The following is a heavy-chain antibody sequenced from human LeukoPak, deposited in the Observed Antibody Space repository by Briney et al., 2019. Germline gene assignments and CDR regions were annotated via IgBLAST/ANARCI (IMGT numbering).Heavy chain of an antibody. V-gene: IGHV4-4*02. J-gene: IGHJ4*02. CDR2: IHRSGST. CDR3: AREIVGGFNPGAY. Sequence: ASETLSLTCTVSPDSTTSNFWSWVRQPPGKGLVWIGEIHRSGSTNYNPSLQSRVTISIDRSKNQIALELSSVTAADTAVYYCAREIVGGFNPGAYWGQGTLVTVSS. CDR1: PDSTTSNF. D-gene: IGHD1-14*01.